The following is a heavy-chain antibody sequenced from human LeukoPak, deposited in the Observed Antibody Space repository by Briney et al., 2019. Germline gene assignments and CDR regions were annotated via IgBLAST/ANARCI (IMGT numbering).Heavy chain of an antibody. V-gene: IGHV4-34*01. Sequence: SETLSLTCAVYGGSFSGYYWSWIRQPPGKGLEWIGEINHSGSTNYNPSLKSRVTISVDTSKNQFSLKLSSVTAADTAVYYCARDKGVAYYDILTGYSFTNWFDPWGQGTLVTVSS. CDR3: ARDKGVAYYDILTGYSFTNWFDP. CDR1: GGSFSGYY. CDR2: INHSGST. J-gene: IGHJ5*02. D-gene: IGHD3-9*01.